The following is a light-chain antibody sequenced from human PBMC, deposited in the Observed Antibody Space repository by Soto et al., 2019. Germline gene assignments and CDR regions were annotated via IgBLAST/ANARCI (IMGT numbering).Light chain of an antibody. CDR1: NSDVGGYHS. V-gene: IGLV2-14*01. Sequence: QSALTQPASVSGSPGQSITISCTGTNSDVGGYHSVSWYQQHPGIAPKLMIYEVSNRPSGVSNRFSGSKSGNTASLTISGLQAEDEADYYCSSYTTSSTRVFGGGTKLTVL. CDR3: SSYTTSSTRV. CDR2: EVS. J-gene: IGLJ2*01.